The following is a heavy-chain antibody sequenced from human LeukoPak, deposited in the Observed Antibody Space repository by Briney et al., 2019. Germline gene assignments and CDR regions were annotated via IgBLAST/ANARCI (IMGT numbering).Heavy chain of an antibody. CDR1: GGSVSSKSTA. Sequence: SQTLSLTCAISGGSVSSKSTAWNWIRQSPSRGLEWLGRTYYRSKWYNDYAGSVKSRVTINPDTSKNQFSLQLNSMTPEDTAIYYCASVQRDAFDIWGQGTMVTVSS. CDR2: TYYRSKWYN. J-gene: IGHJ3*02. CDR3: ASVQRDAFDI. V-gene: IGHV6-1*01.